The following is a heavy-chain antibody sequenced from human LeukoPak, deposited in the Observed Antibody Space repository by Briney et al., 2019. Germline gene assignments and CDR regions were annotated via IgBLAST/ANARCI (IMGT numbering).Heavy chain of an antibody. CDR2: INHSGST. D-gene: IGHD6-13*01. Sequence: SETLSLTCAVYGGSFSGYYWSWIRQPPGKGLEWIGEINHSGSTNYNPSLKSRVTISVDTSKNQFSLKLSSVTAADTAVYYCARASKGAAAGIYRQAVGAFDIWGQGTMVTVSS. J-gene: IGHJ3*02. V-gene: IGHV4-34*01. CDR1: GGSFSGYY. CDR3: ARASKGAAAGIYRQAVGAFDI.